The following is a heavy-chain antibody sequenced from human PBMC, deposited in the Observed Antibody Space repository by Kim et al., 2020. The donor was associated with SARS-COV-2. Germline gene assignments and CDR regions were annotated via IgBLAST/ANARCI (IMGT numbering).Heavy chain of an antibody. CDR1: GFTFSDYY. CDR3: ASDRGNGDYTFDY. V-gene: IGHV3-11*05. Sequence: GGSLRLSCAASGFTFSDYYMSWIRQAPGKGLEWVSYISSSSSYTNYADSVKGRFTISRDNAKNSLYLQMNSLRAEDTAVYYCASDRGNGDYTFDYWGQGTLVTVSS. D-gene: IGHD4-17*01. CDR2: ISSSSSYT. J-gene: IGHJ4*02.